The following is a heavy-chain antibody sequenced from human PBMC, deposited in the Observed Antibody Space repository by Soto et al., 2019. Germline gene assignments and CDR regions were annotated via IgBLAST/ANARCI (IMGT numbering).Heavy chain of an antibody. D-gene: IGHD5-18*01. CDR3: ATGGRGYSSAPPFYFEF. CDR1: GGTFSSNA. CDR2: IIPIFGTA. J-gene: IGHJ4*02. Sequence: VQLVQSGAEVKKPGSSVKVTCKASGGTFSSNAISWVRQAPGQGLEWMGGIIPIFGTAHYAQKFQGRVTITANEATSTASTGLSSLKSEDTAVYYCATGGRGYSSAPPFYFEFWGQGTLVTVSS. V-gene: IGHV1-69*12.